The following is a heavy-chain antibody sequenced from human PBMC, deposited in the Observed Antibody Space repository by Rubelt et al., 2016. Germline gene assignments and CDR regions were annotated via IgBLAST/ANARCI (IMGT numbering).Heavy chain of an antibody. CDR2: IYYSGST. Sequence: QLQLQESGPGLVKPSETLSLTCTVSGGSISSSSYYWGWIRQPPGKGLEWIGYIYYSGSTNYNPSLKSRVTISVDPSKNQFSLKRGSVTAADKDVYYGAGVGWLQFAVDYWGQGTLVTVSS. CDR1: GGSISSSSYY. D-gene: IGHD5-12*01. J-gene: IGHJ4*02. V-gene: IGHV4-61*05. CDR3: AGVGWLQFAVDY.